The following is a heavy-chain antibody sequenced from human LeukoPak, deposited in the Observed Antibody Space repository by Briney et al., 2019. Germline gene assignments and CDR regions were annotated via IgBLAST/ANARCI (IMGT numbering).Heavy chain of an antibody. J-gene: IGHJ4*02. V-gene: IGHV5-51*01. CDR1: GYSFTTYW. CDR2: IYPGDSDT. Sequence: GESLKISCRGSGYSFTTYWIGWVRQMPGKGLEWVGIIYPGDSDTRYSPSFQGQVTMSADKSINTAYLQWSSLKASDTAMYYCARRQGCSSTSCPPDSWGQGTLVTVSS. CDR3: ARRQGCSSTSCPPDS. D-gene: IGHD2-2*01.